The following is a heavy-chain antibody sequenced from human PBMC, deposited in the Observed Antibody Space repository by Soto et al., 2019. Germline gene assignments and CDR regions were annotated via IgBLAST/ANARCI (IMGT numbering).Heavy chain of an antibody. Sequence: SETLSLTCTVSGGSISSGGYYRSWIRQHPGKGLEWIGYIYYSGSTYYNPSLKSRVTISVDTSKNQFSLKLSSVTAADTAVYYCARVPYYYGSGSYLSSTGYYYYGMDVWGQGTTVTVSS. CDR2: IYYSGST. CDR1: GGSISSGGYY. V-gene: IGHV4-31*03. J-gene: IGHJ6*02. D-gene: IGHD3-10*01. CDR3: ARVPYYYGSGSYLSSTGYYYYGMDV.